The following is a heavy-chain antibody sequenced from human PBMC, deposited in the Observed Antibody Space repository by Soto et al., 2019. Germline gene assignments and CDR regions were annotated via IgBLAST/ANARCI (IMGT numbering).Heavy chain of an antibody. Sequence: GGALRLSRAASGFTFSRYAMHRVRQAPGKGLGWVGVISYDGSNKYYADSVKGRFTISRDNSKNTLYLQMNSLRAEDTAVYYCAKITYYDFWSGYYSGLPEPFDYWGQGTLVTVSS. V-gene: IGHV3-30-3*02. J-gene: IGHJ4*02. CDR1: GFTFSRYA. CDR2: ISYDGSNK. D-gene: IGHD3-3*01. CDR3: AKITYYDFWSGYYSGLPEPFDY.